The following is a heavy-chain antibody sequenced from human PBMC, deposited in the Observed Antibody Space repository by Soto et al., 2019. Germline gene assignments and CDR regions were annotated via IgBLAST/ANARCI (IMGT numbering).Heavy chain of an antibody. Sequence: GSLRLSCAASGFTFSSYDMHWVRQATGKGLEWVSAIGTAGDTYYPGSVKGRFTISRENAKNSLYLQMNSLRAGDTAVYYCARGDYYDISGPFSDAFDIWGQGTMVTVSS. CDR3: ARGDYYDISGPFSDAFDI. CDR2: IGTAGDT. CDR1: GFTFSSYD. D-gene: IGHD3-22*01. V-gene: IGHV3-13*04. J-gene: IGHJ3*02.